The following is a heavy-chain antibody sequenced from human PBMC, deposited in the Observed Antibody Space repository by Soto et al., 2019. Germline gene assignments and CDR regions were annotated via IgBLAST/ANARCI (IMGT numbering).Heavy chain of an antibody. D-gene: IGHD2-2*01. CDR3: ARDADIVLGPAVMTDY. CDR1: GFTFSNYY. CDR2: INQDGSDK. Sequence: EVQLVESGGGLVQPGGSLRLSCAASGFTFSNYYMTWVRQAPGKGLEWVSTINQDGSDKSYVDSVKGRFTISRDNAKNSLYLQMNSLRAEDAAVYYCARDADIVLGPAVMTDYWGQGTLVTVSS. V-gene: IGHV3-7*01. J-gene: IGHJ4*02.